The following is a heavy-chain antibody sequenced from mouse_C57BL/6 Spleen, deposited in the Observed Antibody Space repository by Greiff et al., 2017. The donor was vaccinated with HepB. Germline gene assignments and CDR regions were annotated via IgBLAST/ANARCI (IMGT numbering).Heavy chain of an antibody. CDR2: INPYNGGT. Sequence: VHVKQSGPVLVKPGASVKMSCKASGYTFTDYYMNWVKQSHGKSLEWIGVINPYNGGTSYNQKFKGKATLTVDKSSSTAYMELNSLTSEDSAVYDCARSGDYLFAYWGQGTLVTVSA. V-gene: IGHV1-19*01. D-gene: IGHD2-4*01. CDR1: GYTFTDYY. J-gene: IGHJ3*01. CDR3: ARSGDYLFAY.